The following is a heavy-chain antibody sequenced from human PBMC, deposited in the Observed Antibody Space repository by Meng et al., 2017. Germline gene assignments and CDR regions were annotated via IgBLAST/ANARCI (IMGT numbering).Heavy chain of an antibody. D-gene: IGHD6-19*01. CDR2: IYYSGST. Sequence: SETLSLTCTVSGGSISSSSYYWGWIRQPPGKGLEWIGSIYYSGSTYYNPSLKSRVTISVDTSKNQFSLKLSSVTAADTAVYYCAREYPTGPYPIQRAIAVAGTWDYWGQGTLVTVSS. V-gene: IGHV4-39*07. J-gene: IGHJ4*02. CDR1: GGSISSSSYY. CDR3: AREYPTGPYPIQRAIAVAGTWDY.